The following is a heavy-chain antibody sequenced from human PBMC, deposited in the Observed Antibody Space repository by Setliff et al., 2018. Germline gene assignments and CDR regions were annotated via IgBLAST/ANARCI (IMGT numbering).Heavy chain of an antibody. CDR2: INHSGST. CDR1: GGSFSGYY. V-gene: IGHV4-34*01. Sequence: PSETLSLTCAVYGGSFSGYYWSWIRQPPGKGLEWIGEINHSGSTNNNPSLKSRVTISVDTSKNQFSLKLSSVAAADTAVYYCARRSNLGATIFSGAFDIWGQGTMVTVS. D-gene: IGHD3-3*01. CDR3: ARRSNLGATIFSGAFDI. J-gene: IGHJ3*02.